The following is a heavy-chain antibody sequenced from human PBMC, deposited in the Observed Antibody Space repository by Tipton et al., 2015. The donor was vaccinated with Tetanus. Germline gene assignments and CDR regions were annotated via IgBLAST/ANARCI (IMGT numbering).Heavy chain of an antibody. V-gene: IGHV4-59*01. CDR1: GGSMSNNY. CDR3: ARANYDFPKKGPFDS. D-gene: IGHD3-3*01. CDR2: IFHSGST. Sequence: TLSLTCTVSGGSMSNNYWSWIRQPPGKGLEWIAYIFHSGSTNYSPSLKSRVAISMDTSKNQISLKLSSVTAADTAVYYCARANYDFPKKGPFDSWGRGALVIVSS. J-gene: IGHJ4*02.